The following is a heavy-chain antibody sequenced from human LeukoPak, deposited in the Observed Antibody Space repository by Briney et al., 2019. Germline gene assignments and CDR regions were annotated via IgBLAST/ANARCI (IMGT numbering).Heavy chain of an antibody. CDR3: ASSVSALDY. Sequence: SETLSLTCAVSGGSFSGYYWSWIRQPPGKGLEWIGEINHSGSTNYNPSLKSRVTISVDTSKNQFSLKLSSVTAADTAVYYCASSVSALDYWGQGTLVTVSS. CDR1: GGSFSGYY. J-gene: IGHJ4*02. V-gene: IGHV4-34*01. CDR2: INHSGST.